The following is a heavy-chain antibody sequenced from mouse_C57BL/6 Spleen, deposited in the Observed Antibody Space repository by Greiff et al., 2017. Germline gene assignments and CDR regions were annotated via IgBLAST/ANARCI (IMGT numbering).Heavy chain of an antibody. Sequence: VKLQQSGPGLVAPSQSLSITCTVSGFSLTSYGVHWVRQPPGKGLEWLVVIWSDGSTTYNSALKSRLSISKDNSKSQVFLKMNSLQTDDTAMYYCARGGSSYVYYTMDYWGQGTSVTVSS. CDR1: GFSLTSYG. D-gene: IGHD1-1*01. V-gene: IGHV2-6*03. CDR2: IWSDGST. J-gene: IGHJ4*01. CDR3: ARGGSSYVYYTMDY.